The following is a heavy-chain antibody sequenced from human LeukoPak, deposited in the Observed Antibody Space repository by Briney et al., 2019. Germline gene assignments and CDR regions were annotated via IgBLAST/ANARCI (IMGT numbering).Heavy chain of an antibody. V-gene: IGHV4-34*01. CDR3: ARGAARTYHYYGMDV. Sequence: SETLSLTCAVYGGSFSGYYWSWIRQPPGKGLEWIGEINHSGSTNYNPSLKSRVTISVDTSKNQFSLKLSSVTAADTAVYYCARGAARTYHYYGMDVWGQGITVTVSS. CDR1: GGSFSGYY. CDR2: INHSGST. D-gene: IGHD6-6*01. J-gene: IGHJ6*02.